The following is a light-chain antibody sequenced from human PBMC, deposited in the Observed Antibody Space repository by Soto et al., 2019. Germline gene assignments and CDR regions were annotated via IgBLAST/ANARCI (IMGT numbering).Light chain of an antibody. Sequence: DIVMTQSPDSLAVSLGERATINCKSRQTVLDSFNNKDYLTWYQQKPGQPPKLLIYWASTRESGVPDRFSGSGSGTDFTLTISSLQAEDVAVYYCQQYYSTPWTVGQGTKVDIK. V-gene: IGKV4-1*01. CDR1: QTVLDSFNNKDY. CDR2: WAS. CDR3: QQYYSTPWT. J-gene: IGKJ1*01.